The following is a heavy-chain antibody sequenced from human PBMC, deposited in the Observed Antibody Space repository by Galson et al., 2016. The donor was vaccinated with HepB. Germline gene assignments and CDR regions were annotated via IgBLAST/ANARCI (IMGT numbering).Heavy chain of an antibody. V-gene: IGHV3-49*03. J-gene: IGHJ5*02. CDR1: GFTFGDYA. CDR3: TRVPDDYGSGSYYFNWFDP. Sequence: SLRLSCAASGFTFGDYAMSWFRQAPGKGLEWVGFIRSKDYGGTIGYAPSVTGRFTISRGDSQSIAYLQMNSMKTEDTAVYYCTRVPDDYGSGSYYFNWFDPWGQGTLVTVSS. CDR2: IRSKDYGGTI. D-gene: IGHD3-10*01.